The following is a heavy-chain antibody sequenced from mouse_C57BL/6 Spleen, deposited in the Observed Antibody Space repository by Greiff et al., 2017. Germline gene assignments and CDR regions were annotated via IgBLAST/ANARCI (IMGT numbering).Heavy chain of an antibody. V-gene: IGHV1-80*01. CDR3: ARYYRDGWDY. J-gene: IGHJ2*01. CDR1: GYAFSSYW. CDR2: IYPGDGDP. Sequence: QVQLKESGAELVKPGASVKISCKASGYAFSSYWMNWVKQRPGKGLEWIGQIYPGDGDPNYHGKFKGKGTLTADKSYSTAYMQLSSLTSEDSAVYFCARYYRDGWDYWGQGTTLTVSS. D-gene: IGHD1-1*01.